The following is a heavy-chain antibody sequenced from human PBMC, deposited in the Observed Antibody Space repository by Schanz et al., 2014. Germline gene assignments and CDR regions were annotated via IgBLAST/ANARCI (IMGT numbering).Heavy chain of an antibody. CDR1: GFTVSSNY. J-gene: IGHJ3*01. V-gene: IGHV3-66*04. Sequence: EVQLVESGGGLVQPGGSLRLSCAASGFTVSSNYMSWVRQAPGKGLEWVSVIYTSGRTYYADSERGSFTFSRDNSKNTQYLQMNSLRTEHQAVYYCAGRKHAFDVWGQGTMVTVSS. CDR2: IYTSGRT. CDR3: AGRKHAFDV.